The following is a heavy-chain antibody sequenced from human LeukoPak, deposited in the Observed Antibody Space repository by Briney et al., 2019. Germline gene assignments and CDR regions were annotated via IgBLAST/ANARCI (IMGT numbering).Heavy chain of an antibody. CDR1: GGSISSYY. CDR3: ARHVSGDYAWLDV. V-gene: IGHV4-59*08. CDR2: ISYSGST. Sequence: SETLSLTCTVSGGSISSYYWSWIRQPPGKGLEWIGYISYSGSTNYNPSLKSRVTISVDTSKNQFSLDLSSVTAADTAMYYCARHVSGDYAWLDVWGQGTTVTVSS. J-gene: IGHJ6*02. D-gene: IGHD4-17*01.